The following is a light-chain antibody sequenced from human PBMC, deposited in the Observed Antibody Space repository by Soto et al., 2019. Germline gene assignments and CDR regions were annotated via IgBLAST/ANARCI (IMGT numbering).Light chain of an antibody. CDR1: QSVSSK. CDR2: GAS. CDR3: QQCNNWPRT. Sequence: EIVMTQSPATLSVSPGEGATLSCRASQSVSSKLAWYQQKPGQAPRLLIYGASTRATGIPARFSGSGSGTEFALTISSLQSEDFAVYYCQQCNNWPRTFGQGTKVDIK. J-gene: IGKJ1*01. V-gene: IGKV3-15*01.